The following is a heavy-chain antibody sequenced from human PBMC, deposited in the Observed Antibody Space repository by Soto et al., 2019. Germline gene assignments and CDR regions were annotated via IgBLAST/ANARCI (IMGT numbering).Heavy chain of an antibody. CDR3: ARDRWDSSSSADAFDI. Sequence: SETLSLTCTVSGGSISSGGYYWSWIRQHPGKGLEWIGYIYYSGSTYYNPSLKSRVTISVDTSKNQFSLKLSSVTAADTAVYYCARDRWDSSSSADAFDIWGQGTMVTVSS. CDR2: IYYSGST. CDR1: GGSISSGGYY. J-gene: IGHJ3*02. V-gene: IGHV4-31*03. D-gene: IGHD6-6*01.